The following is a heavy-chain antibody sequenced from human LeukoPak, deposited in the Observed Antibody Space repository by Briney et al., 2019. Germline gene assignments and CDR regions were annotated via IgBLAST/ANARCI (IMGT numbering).Heavy chain of an antibody. Sequence: SGPALVKPTQTLTLTCTFSGFSLNTRAMCVNWIRQPPGKALERLARIDWNDSKYYSTSLKTRLTISKDTSKSQVVLTMANVDPVDTGTYYCARMFSSIEGTAMIDYWGQGTLVTVSS. CDR2: IDWNDSK. J-gene: IGHJ4*02. D-gene: IGHD1-26*01. CDR3: ARMFSSIEGTAMIDY. CDR1: GFSLNTRAMC. V-gene: IGHV2-70*11.